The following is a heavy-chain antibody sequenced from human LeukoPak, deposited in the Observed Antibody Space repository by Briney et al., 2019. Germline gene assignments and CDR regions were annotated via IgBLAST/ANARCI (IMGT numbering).Heavy chain of an antibody. V-gene: IGHV4-39*02. CDR2: VYSSGNT. CDR1: GASISGSDYY. CDR3: ARSPNLVVVKVPLPSSFDI. D-gene: IGHD3-9*01. Sequence: SETLSLTCAVSGASISGSDYYWGWIRQSPGKGLEWIGSVYSSGNTFYNPSLKRRVAMSVDTSKNHFSLDLASVTASDTAVYYCARSPNLVVVKVPLPSSFDIWGQGTPVTVSS. J-gene: IGHJ1*01.